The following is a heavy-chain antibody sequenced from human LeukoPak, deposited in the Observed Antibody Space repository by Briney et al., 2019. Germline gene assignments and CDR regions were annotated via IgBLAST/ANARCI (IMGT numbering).Heavy chain of an antibody. V-gene: IGHV3-11*04. CDR2: ISSSGSTI. J-gene: IGHJ3*02. D-gene: IGHD2-2*01. Sequence: GGSLRLSCAASGFNFSDYYMSWSRQARGKGLEWVSYISSSGSTIYYADSVKGRFTISRDNAKNSLYLQMNSLRAEDTAVYYCASRYCSSTSCYPNDAFDIWGQGTMVTVSS. CDR3: ASRYCSSTSCYPNDAFDI. CDR1: GFNFSDYY.